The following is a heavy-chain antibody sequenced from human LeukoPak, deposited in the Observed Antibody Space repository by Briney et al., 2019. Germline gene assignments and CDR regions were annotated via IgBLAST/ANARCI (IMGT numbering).Heavy chain of an antibody. CDR3: VADPFGRGVTGSLWL. CDR1: GFTFSNYG. Sequence: GGSLRLSCAASGFTFSNYGMHWVRQAPGKGLEWMTFIRFDGNNEFYADSVKDRLTISRDNSKNTLYLQMNSLRTEDTAVYYCVADPFGRGVTGSLWLWGHGTLVTVSS. J-gene: IGHJ4*01. CDR2: IRFDGNNE. D-gene: IGHD3-10*01. V-gene: IGHV3-30*02.